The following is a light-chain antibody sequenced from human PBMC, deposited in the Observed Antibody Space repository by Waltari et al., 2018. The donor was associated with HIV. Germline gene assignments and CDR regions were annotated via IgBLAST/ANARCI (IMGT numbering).Light chain of an antibody. V-gene: IGLV3-1*01. Sequence: SYEVTQPPSVSVSPGQTASITCSGDKLGDKYACGYQQRPGQSPVLVIYQASKRPSAIPERFSGTNSGNPATLTISWTRAVVEATYCCQAWDSITVVFCGGTKLTVL. J-gene: IGLJ2*01. CDR3: QAWDSITVV. CDR1: KLGDKY. CDR2: QAS.